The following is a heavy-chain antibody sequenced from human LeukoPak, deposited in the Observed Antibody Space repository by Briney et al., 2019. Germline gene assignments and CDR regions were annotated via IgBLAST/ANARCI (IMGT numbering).Heavy chain of an antibody. CDR1: GFTFSSYS. Sequence: GSLRLSCAASGFTFSSYSMNWVRQAPGKGLEWVSSISSSSSYIYYADSVKGRFTISRDNAKNSLYLQMNSLRAEDTAVYYCARVRTEYQLLPSPYYFDYWGQGTLVTVSS. J-gene: IGHJ4*02. V-gene: IGHV3-21*01. CDR3: ARVRTEYQLLPSPYYFDY. CDR2: ISSSSSYI. D-gene: IGHD2-2*01.